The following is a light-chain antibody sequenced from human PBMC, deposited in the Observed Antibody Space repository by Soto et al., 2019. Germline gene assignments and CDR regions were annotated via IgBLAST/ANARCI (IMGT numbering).Light chain of an antibody. V-gene: IGLV2-8*01. CDR2: EVS. Sequence: QSVLTQPPSASGSPGQSVTISCTGTSSDVGGYNYVSWYQQHPGKAPKLVIFEVSERPSGVPDRFSGSKSANTASLTVSGLQTEDEADYYCNSYAGSNSFVFGTGTKVTAL. J-gene: IGLJ1*01. CDR1: SSDVGGYNY. CDR3: NSYAGSNSFV.